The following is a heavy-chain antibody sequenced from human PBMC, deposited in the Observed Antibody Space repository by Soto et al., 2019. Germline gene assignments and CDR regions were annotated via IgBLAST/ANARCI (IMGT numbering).Heavy chain of an antibody. D-gene: IGHD5-12*01. J-gene: IGHJ6*02. Sequence: PSETLSLTCTVSGGSISSYYWSWIRQPPGKGLEWIGYIYYSGSTNYNPSLKSRVTISVDTSKNQFSLKLSSVTAADTAVYYCARVMATYGMDVWGQGTTVTDSS. CDR3: ARVMATYGMDV. CDR2: IYYSGST. CDR1: GGSISSYY. V-gene: IGHV4-59*01.